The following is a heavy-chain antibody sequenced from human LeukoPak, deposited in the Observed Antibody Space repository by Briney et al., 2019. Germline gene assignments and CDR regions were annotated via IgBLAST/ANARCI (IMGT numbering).Heavy chain of an antibody. V-gene: IGHV1-69*04. Sequence: SVKVSCKASGGTFSSYAISWVRQAPGQVLGWMGRIIPILGIANYAQKFQGRVTITADKSTSTAYMELSSLRSEDTAVYYCARDWFMVRGVIPYFDYWGQGTLVTVSS. CDR1: GGTFSSYA. CDR2: IIPILGIA. J-gene: IGHJ4*02. CDR3: ARDWFMVRGVIPYFDY. D-gene: IGHD3-10*01.